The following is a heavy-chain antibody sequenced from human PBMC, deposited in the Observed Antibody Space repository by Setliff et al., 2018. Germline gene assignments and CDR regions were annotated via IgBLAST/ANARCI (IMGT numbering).Heavy chain of an antibody. CDR1: GASISSGTYY. J-gene: IGHJ4*02. D-gene: IGHD1-1*01. CDR3: ARTGTYRYFDY. CDR2: IHYRGTT. Sequence: SETLSLTCTVSGASISSGTYYWAWIRQPPGKGLEWIGRIHYRGTTYSNASLASRLTISVDTAKNQFSPKLTSVTAADTAVYYCARTGTYRYFDYWGQGTRVTVSS. V-gene: IGHV4-39*01.